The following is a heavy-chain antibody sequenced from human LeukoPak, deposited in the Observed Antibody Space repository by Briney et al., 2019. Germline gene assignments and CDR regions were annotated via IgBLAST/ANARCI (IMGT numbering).Heavy chain of an antibody. Sequence: PAETLSLTCTVSGGSISGGGYYWGWLGHPPGMGLGWLGYIYHSGSNYDNPSLKSRVTISVDRSKNQFSLKLSSVTAADTAVYYCARAPRGKDYDFWSGSTYYYYYMDVWGKGTTVTVSS. V-gene: IGHV4-30-2*01. CDR1: GGSISGGGYY. D-gene: IGHD3-3*01. CDR2: IYHSGSN. CDR3: ARAPRGKDYDFWSGSTYYYYYMDV. J-gene: IGHJ6*03.